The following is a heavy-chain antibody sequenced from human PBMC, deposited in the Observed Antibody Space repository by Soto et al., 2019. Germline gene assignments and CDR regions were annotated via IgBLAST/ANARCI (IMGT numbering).Heavy chain of an antibody. CDR1: GGTFSSYS. V-gene: IGHV1-69*13. CDR3: ASGPTARPHYYYYGMDV. Sequence: SVKVSCKASGGTFSSYSISWVLQAPGQGLEWMGGIIPIFGTANYAQKFQGRVTITADESTSTAYMELSSLRSEDTAVYYCASGPTARPHYYYYGMDVWGQGTTVTVSS. D-gene: IGHD6-6*01. J-gene: IGHJ6*02. CDR2: IIPIFGTA.